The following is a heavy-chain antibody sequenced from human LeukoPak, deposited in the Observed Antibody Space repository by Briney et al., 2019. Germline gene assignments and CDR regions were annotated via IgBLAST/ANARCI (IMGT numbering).Heavy chain of an antibody. CDR3: AKGAPKYYYDSSGYHDAFHI. D-gene: IGHD3-22*01. CDR2: ISGSGGST. Sequence: GGSLRLSCAASGFTFSSYGMSWVRQAPGKGLEWVSAISGSGGSTYYADSVKGRFTISRDNSKNTLYLQMNSLRAEDTAVYYCAKGAPKYYYDSSGYHDAFHIWGQGTMVTVSS. V-gene: IGHV3-23*01. CDR1: GFTFSSYG. J-gene: IGHJ3*02.